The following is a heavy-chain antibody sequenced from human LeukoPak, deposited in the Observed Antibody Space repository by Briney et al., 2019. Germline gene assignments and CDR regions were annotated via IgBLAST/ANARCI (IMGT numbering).Heavy chain of an antibody. CDR3: ARGAMDHSSSWYESYYYYGMDV. J-gene: IGHJ6*02. V-gene: IGHV1-18*01. Sequence: GASVKVSCKASGYTFTSYGISWVQQAPGQGLEWMGWISAYNGNTNYAQKLQGRVTMTTDTSTSTAYMELRSLRSDDTAVYYCARGAMDHSSSWYESYYYYGMDVWGQGTTVTVSS. D-gene: IGHD6-13*01. CDR1: GYTFTSYG. CDR2: ISAYNGNT.